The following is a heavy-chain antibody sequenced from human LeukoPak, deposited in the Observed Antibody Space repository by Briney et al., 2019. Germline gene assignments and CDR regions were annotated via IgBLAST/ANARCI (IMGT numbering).Heavy chain of an antibody. CDR1: GFTFSSFS. Sequence: GGSLRLSCAASGFTFSSFSMNWVCQAPGKGLEWVSYIRTSGTNTDYTGSVKGRFTISRDNAKNSLYLQMNSLRAEDMALYYCAKGISYCSSTSCLPDYWGQGTLVTVSS. CDR3: AKGISYCSSTSCLPDY. J-gene: IGHJ4*02. CDR2: IRTSGTNT. V-gene: IGHV3-48*04. D-gene: IGHD2-2*01.